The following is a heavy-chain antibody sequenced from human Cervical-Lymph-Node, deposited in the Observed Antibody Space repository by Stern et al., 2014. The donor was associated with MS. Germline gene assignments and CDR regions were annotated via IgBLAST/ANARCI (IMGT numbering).Heavy chain of an antibody. D-gene: IGHD1-7*01. J-gene: IGHJ4*02. CDR3: ARGNWNYEGMGY. Sequence: VQLVESGGGVVQPGRSLRLSCAASGFTFSNYGMHWVRQAPGKGLEWLAGIWDDGNKTYYADSVKGRFTISRDNSKNTLFLQMSSLTAEDTALYYCARGNWNYEGMGYWGQGTLVTVSS. CDR2: IWDDGNKT. CDR1: GFTFSNYG. V-gene: IGHV3-33*01.